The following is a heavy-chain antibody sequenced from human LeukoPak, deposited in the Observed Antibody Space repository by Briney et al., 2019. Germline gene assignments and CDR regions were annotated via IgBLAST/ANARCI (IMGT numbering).Heavy chain of an antibody. V-gene: IGHV3-30*03. CDR1: GFTFSSYG. CDR2: ISYDGSNK. CDR3: ARAGSSGYWYYFDY. J-gene: IGHJ4*02. D-gene: IGHD6-19*01. Sequence: GGSLRLSCAASGFTFSSYGMHWVRQAPGKGLEWVAVISYDGSNKYYADSVKGRFTISRDNSKNTLYLQMNSLRAEDTAVYYCARAGSSGYWYYFDYWGQGTLVTVSS.